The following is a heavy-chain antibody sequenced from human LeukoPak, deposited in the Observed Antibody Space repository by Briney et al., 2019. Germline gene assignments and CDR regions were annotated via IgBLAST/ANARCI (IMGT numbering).Heavy chain of an antibody. CDR3: ARHYPPRIAVAYFDY. V-gene: IGHV4-59*08. J-gene: IGHJ4*02. CDR2: MYYTGRT. CDR1: GGSLSSYY. Sequence: SETLSLTCTVSGGSLSSYYWDWIRQPPGKGLEWIGYMYYTGRTNYSPSLKSRVTISVDTSKNQFSLKLSSVTAADTAVYYCARHYPPRIAVAYFDYWGQGTLVTVSS. D-gene: IGHD6-19*01.